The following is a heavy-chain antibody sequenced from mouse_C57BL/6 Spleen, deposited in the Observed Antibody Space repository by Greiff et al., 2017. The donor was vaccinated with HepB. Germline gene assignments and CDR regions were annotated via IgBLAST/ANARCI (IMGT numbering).Heavy chain of an antibody. J-gene: IGHJ2*01. CDR1: GFTFSDYG. CDR3: AREGGSYYFDY. CDR2: ISSGSSTI. V-gene: IGHV5-17*01. Sequence: EVKLVESGGGLVKPGGSLKLSCAASGFTFSDYGMHWVRQAPEKGLEWVAYISSGSSTIYYADKVKGRFTISRDNAKNTLVLQMTSLRSEDTAMYYCAREGGSYYFDYWGQGTTLTVSS.